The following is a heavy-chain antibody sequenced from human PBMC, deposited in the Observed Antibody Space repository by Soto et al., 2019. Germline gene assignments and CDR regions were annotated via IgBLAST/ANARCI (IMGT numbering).Heavy chain of an antibody. V-gene: IGHV3-23*01. J-gene: IGHJ3*02. CDR3: ATHRWEPLGAFDI. Sequence: PGGSLRLSCAASGFTFSSYAMSWVRQAPGKGLEWVSAISGSGGSTYYADSVKGRFTISRDNSKNTLYLQMNSLRAEDTAVYYCATHRWEPLGAFDICGQGTMVTVSS. CDR1: GFTFSSYA. D-gene: IGHD1-26*01. CDR2: ISGSGGST.